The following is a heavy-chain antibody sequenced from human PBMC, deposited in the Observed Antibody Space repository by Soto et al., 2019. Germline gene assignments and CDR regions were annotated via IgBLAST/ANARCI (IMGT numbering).Heavy chain of an antibody. D-gene: IGHD3-9*01. CDR3: ARAPPPYYDILTGPPAFDY. Sequence: ASVKVSCKASGYTFTGYYMHWVRQAPGQGLEWMGWINPNSGGTNYAQKFQGRVTITADKSTSTAYMELSSLRSEDTAVYYCARAPPPYYDILTGPPAFDYWGQGTLVTVSS. CDR1: GYTFTGYY. V-gene: IGHV1-2*02. CDR2: INPNSGGT. J-gene: IGHJ4*02.